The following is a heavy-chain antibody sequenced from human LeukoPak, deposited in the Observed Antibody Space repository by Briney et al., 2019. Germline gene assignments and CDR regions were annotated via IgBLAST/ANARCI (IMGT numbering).Heavy chain of an antibody. Sequence: GGSLRLSCAASGFTFSSYAMHWVRQAPGKGLEWVAVISYDGSNKYYADSVKGRFTISRDNSKNTLYLQMNSLRAEDTAVYYCARVSINYGDYEGAFDIWGQGTMVTVSS. CDR1: GFTFSSYA. CDR3: ARVSINYGDYEGAFDI. V-gene: IGHV3-30-3*01. CDR2: ISYDGSNK. J-gene: IGHJ3*02. D-gene: IGHD4-17*01.